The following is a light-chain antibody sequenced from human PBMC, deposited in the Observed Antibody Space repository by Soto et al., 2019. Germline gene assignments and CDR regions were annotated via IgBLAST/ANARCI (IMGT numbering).Light chain of an antibody. CDR1: QSVSSNY. CDR2: DAS. V-gene: IGKV3-20*01. J-gene: IGKJ2*01. Sequence: EIVLTQSPGTLSLSPGERATLSCRASQSVSSNYLAWYQQKPGQAPRLLIYDASSRATGIPDRFSGSGSGTDFTLSICRLELEDFAVYYCQHYVSSPYTFGQGTKLEIK. CDR3: QHYVSSPYT.